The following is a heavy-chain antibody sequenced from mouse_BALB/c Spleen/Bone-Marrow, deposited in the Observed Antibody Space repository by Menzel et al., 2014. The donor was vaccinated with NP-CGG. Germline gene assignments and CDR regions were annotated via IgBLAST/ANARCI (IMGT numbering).Heavy chain of an antibody. J-gene: IGHJ2*01. CDR1: GYTFTTYT. CDR3: ARRDDGYVFFDY. D-gene: IGHD2-3*01. Sequence: VQLQQSGAELARPGASVKMSCRASGYTFTTYTIHWVRQRPGQGLEWIGYINPSSGYTNYIQKFKDKATLIADKSSSTAYMQLSSLTSEDSAVYYCARRDDGYVFFDYWGQGTTLTVSS. V-gene: IGHV1-4*01. CDR2: INPSSGYT.